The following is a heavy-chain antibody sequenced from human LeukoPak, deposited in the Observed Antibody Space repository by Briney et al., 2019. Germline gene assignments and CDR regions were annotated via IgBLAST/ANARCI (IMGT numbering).Heavy chain of an antibody. CDR3: ARDPGGLVYFDY. CDR1: GFTVSNYD. D-gene: IGHD6-6*01. Sequence: GGSLRLSCAVSGFTVSNYDMHWVRQAPGKGLEWVAVIWYDGSNKYYTDSVKGRFTISRDNSKNTLYLQMNTLRAEDTAVYYCARDPGGLVYFDYWGGEPWSPSPQ. J-gene: IGHJ4*02. V-gene: IGHV3-33*01. CDR2: IWYDGSNK.